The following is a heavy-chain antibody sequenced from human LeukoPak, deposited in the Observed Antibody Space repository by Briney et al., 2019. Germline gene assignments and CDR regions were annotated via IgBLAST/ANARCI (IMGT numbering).Heavy chain of an antibody. CDR3: AKVMPWSGLDDY. CDR1: GFSFSSYA. Sequence: GSLRLSCGASGFSFSSYAMSWFRQAPGKGLEWVSSIGAPGDDTYYADSVKGRFTISRDNSMDRLYLQMSRLRDEDTAVYYCAKVMPWSGLDDYWGQGTLVTVSS. J-gene: IGHJ4*02. V-gene: IGHV3-23*01. D-gene: IGHD3-10*01. CDR2: IGAPGDDT.